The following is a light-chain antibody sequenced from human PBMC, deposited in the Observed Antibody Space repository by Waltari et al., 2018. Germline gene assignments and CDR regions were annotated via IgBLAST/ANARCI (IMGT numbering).Light chain of an antibody. Sequence: QSALTQPASMSGAPGQSITISCTGISRDIGSYNLVSWFHQHPGKAPKLIIYDSTNRPSGVSDRFSASKSGSTASLTISGLQGEDEADYYCCAYAGSDTFIFGGGTQVTV. V-gene: IGLV2-23*01. CDR1: SRDIGSYNL. CDR3: CAYAGSDTFI. CDR2: DST. J-gene: IGLJ6*01.